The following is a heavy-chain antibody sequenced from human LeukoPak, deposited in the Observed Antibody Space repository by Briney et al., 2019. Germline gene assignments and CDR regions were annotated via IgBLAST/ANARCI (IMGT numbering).Heavy chain of an antibody. Sequence: SETLSLTCTVSGGSISSYYWSWIRQPPGKGLEWIGYIYYSGSTNYNPSLKSRVTISVDTSKNQFSLKLSSVTAADTAVYYCATATPPPNYYDSSASDAFDIWGQGTMVTVSS. D-gene: IGHD3-22*01. CDR1: GGSISSYY. V-gene: IGHV4-59*08. J-gene: IGHJ3*02. CDR2: IYYSGST. CDR3: ATATPPPNYYDSSASDAFDI.